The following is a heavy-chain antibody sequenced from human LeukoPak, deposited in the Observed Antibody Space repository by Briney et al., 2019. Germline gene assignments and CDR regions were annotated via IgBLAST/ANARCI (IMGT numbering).Heavy chain of an antibody. CDR3: ASGYDFYYYYYMDV. V-gene: IGHV4-61*02. D-gene: IGHD3-3*01. Sequence: SETLSLTCTVSGGSISSGSYYWSWIRQPAGKGLEWIGRIYTSGSTNYNPSLKSRVTISVDTSKNQFSLKLSSVTAADTAVYYCASGYDFYYYYYMDVWGKGTTVTVSS. CDR2: IYTSGST. CDR1: GGSISSGSYY. J-gene: IGHJ6*03.